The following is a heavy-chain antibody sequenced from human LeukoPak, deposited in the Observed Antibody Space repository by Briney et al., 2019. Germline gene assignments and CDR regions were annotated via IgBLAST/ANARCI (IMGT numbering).Heavy chain of an antibody. V-gene: IGHV1-2*02. D-gene: IGHD5-18*01. Sequence: ASVKVSCKASRYAFTGYYMHWVRQAPGQGFEWMGWINPNSGGTDYAQKFQGRVTMTGDTSISTAYMELSRLRSDDTAVYYCARGTGEGYTYGRYYFDYWGQGTLVTVSS. J-gene: IGHJ4*02. CDR2: INPNSGGT. CDR3: ARGTGEGYTYGRYYFDY. CDR1: RYAFTGYY.